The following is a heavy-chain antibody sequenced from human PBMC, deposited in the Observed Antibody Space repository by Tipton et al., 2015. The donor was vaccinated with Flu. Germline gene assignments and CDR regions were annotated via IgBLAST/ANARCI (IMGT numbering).Heavy chain of an antibody. CDR2: IYYSGST. V-gene: IGHV4-39*07. Sequence: TLSLTCTVSGGSISSSSYYWGWIRQPPGKGLEWIGSIYYSGSTYYNPSLKSRVTISVDTSKNQFSLKLSSVTAADTAVYYCARENSWSYYMDVWGKGTTVTVSS. CDR1: GGSISSSSYY. D-gene: IGHD6-13*01. J-gene: IGHJ6*03. CDR3: ARENSWSYYMDV.